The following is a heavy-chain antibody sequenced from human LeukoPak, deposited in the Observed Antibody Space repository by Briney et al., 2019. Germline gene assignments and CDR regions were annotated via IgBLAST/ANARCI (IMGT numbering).Heavy chain of an antibody. CDR3: ARTHLAFYDSSGYYDY. D-gene: IGHD3-22*01. CDR1: GYTFTGYY. V-gene: IGHV1-2*02. CDR2: INPNSGGT. Sequence: ASVKVSCKASGYTFTGYYMHWVRQAPGQGLEWMGWINPNSGGTNYAQKFQGRVTMTRDTSISTAYMELSRLRSDDTAVYYCARTHLAFYDSSGYYDYWGQGTLVTVSS. J-gene: IGHJ4*02.